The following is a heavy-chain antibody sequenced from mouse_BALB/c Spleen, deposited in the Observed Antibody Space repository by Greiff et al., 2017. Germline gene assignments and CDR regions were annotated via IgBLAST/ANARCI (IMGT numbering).Heavy chain of an antibody. Sequence: EVKLVESGGGLVKPGGSLKLPCAASGFTFSDYYMYWVRQTPEKRLEWVATISDGGSYTYYPDSVKGRFTISRDNAKNNLYLQMSSLKSEDTAMYYCARAYYRYDEDYAMDYWGQGTSVTVSS. V-gene: IGHV5-4*02. D-gene: IGHD2-14*01. CDR3: ARAYYRYDEDYAMDY. CDR2: ISDGGSYT. CDR1: GFTFSDYY. J-gene: IGHJ4*01.